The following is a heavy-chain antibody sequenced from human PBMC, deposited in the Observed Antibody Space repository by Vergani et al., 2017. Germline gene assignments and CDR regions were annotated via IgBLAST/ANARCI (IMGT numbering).Heavy chain of an antibody. CDR1: GFTFSDFC. D-gene: IGHD2-8*02. J-gene: IGHJ6*02. V-gene: IGHV3-11*06. CDR2: IGSSGPYI. CDR3: AGDCTSVGCPDNYGMDF. Sequence: VQLLESGGGLAQPGGSLRLSCAASGFTFSDFCMSWVRQAPGKGLEWVAFIGSSGPYINYADSVKGRFIISRDNTNNSLFIQLRSLRAEDAAVYYCAGDCTSVGCPDNYGMDFWGQGATVTVSS.